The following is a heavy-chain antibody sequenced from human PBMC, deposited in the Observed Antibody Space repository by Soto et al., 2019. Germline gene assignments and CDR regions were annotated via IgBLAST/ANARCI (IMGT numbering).Heavy chain of an antibody. V-gene: IGHV3-11*05. J-gene: IGHJ4*02. D-gene: IGHD5-12*01. CDR2: ISSSSSYT. CDR1: GFTFSDYY. Sequence: LRLSCVASGFTFSDYYMSWIRQAPGKGLEWVSYISSSSSYTNYADSVKGRFTISRDNAKNSLYLQMNSLRAEDTAVYYCARDHHRYSGYDYVDYWGQGTLVTVSS. CDR3: ARDHHRYSGYDYVDY.